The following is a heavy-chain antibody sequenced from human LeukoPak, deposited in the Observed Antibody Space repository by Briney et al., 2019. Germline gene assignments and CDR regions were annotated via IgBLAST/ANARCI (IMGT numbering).Heavy chain of an antibody. D-gene: IGHD3-3*01. Sequence: GESLKISCKGSGYSFTSYWIGWVRQMPGKGLEWMGIIYPGDSDTRYSPSFQGQVTISADKFISTAYLQWSSLKASDTAMYYCARRRDITIFGVVIIGWFDPWGQGTLVTVSS. J-gene: IGHJ5*02. CDR2: IYPGDSDT. CDR3: ARRRDITIFGVVIIGWFDP. V-gene: IGHV5-51*01. CDR1: GYSFTSYW.